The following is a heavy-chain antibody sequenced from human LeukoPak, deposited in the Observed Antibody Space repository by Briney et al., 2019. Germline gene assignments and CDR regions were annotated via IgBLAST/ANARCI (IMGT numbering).Heavy chain of an antibody. D-gene: IGHD4-17*01. CDR3: ASFMTTVTPGDYYGMDV. CDR2: INHSGST. J-gene: IGHJ6*02. CDR1: GGSFSGYY. V-gene: IGHV4-34*01. Sequence: SETLSLTCAVYGGSFSGYYWSWIRRPPGKGLEWIGEINHSGSTNYNPSLKSRVTISVDTSKNQFSLKLSSVTAADTAVYYCASFMTTVTPGDYYGMDVWGQGTTVNVSS.